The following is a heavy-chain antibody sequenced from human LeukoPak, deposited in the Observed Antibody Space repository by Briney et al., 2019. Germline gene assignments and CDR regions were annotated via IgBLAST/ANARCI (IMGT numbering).Heavy chain of an antibody. CDR3: ARGAPTTQRDSDY. CDR1: GFTVGSNY. Sequence: GGSLRLSCAASGFTVGSNYMSWVRQAPGKGLEWVSVIYSGGNTYYADSVKGRFTVSRDNSKNTLYLQMNGLRAEDTAVYYCARGAPTTQRDSDYWGQGTLVTVSS. D-gene: IGHD1-26*01. V-gene: IGHV3-53*01. CDR2: IYSGGNT. J-gene: IGHJ4*02.